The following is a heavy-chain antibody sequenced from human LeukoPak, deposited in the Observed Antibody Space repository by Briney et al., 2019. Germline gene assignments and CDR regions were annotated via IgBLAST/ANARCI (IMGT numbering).Heavy chain of an antibody. CDR1: GFTFSSYW. J-gene: IGHJ3*02. Sequence: GGSLRLSCAASGFTFSSYWMSWVRQAPGKGLEWVANIKQDGSEKYYVDSVKGRFTISRDNAKNSLYLQMNSLRAEDTAVYYCARGSTMIVPGAFDIWGQGTVVTVSS. D-gene: IGHD3-22*01. CDR2: IKQDGSEK. V-gene: IGHV3-7*01. CDR3: ARGSTMIVPGAFDI.